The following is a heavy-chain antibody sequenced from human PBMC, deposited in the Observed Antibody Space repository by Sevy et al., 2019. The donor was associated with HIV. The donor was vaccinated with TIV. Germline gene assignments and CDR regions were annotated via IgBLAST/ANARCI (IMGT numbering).Heavy chain of an antibody. CDR3: AREGSSYDMYYSHYGMDV. D-gene: IGHD2-8*01. V-gene: IGHV3-7*01. J-gene: IGHJ6*02. CDR2: INQDGSEK. Sequence: GGSLRLSCSTSGFTFNSYWLTWVRQAPGKGLEWVANINQDGSEKNYVDSVKGRFTISRDNAQKSVFLQMRALRAADTGVYYCAREGSSYDMYYSHYGMDVWGQGTTVTVSS. CDR1: GFTFNSYW.